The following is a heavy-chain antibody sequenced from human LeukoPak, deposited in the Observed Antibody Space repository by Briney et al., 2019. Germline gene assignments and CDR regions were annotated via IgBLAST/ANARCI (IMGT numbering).Heavy chain of an antibody. V-gene: IGHV1-46*01. D-gene: IGHD5-12*01. CDR2: INPSGGST. CDR1: GYTFTSYY. CDR3: ARDHIVATNRPPQTYYYGMDV. J-gene: IGHJ6*02. Sequence: ASVKVSCKASGYTFTSYYMHWVRQAPGQGLEWMGIINPSGGSTSYAQKFQGRVTMTRDTSTSTVYMELSSLRSEDTAVYYCARDHIVATNRPPQTYYYGMDVWGQGTTVTVSS.